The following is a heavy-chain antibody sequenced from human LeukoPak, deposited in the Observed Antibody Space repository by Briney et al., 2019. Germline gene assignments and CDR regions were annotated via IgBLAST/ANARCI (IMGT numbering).Heavy chain of an antibody. D-gene: IGHD2-2*01. V-gene: IGHV4-30-4*01. CDR1: GGSISSGDYY. Sequence: PSQTLSLTCTVSGGSISSGDYYWSWIRQPPGKGLEWIGYIYYSGSTHYNPSLKSRVTISVDTSKNQFSLKLSSVTAADTAVYYCARVYTGYCSSTSCCVLDYWGQGTLVTVSS. CDR3: ARVYTGYCSSTSCCVLDY. CDR2: IYYSGST. J-gene: IGHJ4*02.